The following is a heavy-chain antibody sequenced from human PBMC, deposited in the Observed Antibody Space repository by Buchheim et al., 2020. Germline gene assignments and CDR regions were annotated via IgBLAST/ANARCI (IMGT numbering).Heavy chain of an antibody. Sequence: QVQLVQSGAEVKKPGASVKVSCKASGYTFTGYYMHWVRQAPGQGLEWMGWINPNSGGTNYAQKFQGWVTMTRDTSTNTVYMELSSLRSEDTAMYYCARELGSTYYFDYWGQGTL. CDR2: INPNSGGT. CDR3: ARELGSTYYFDY. J-gene: IGHJ4*02. D-gene: IGHD3-10*01. V-gene: IGHV1-2*04. CDR1: GYTFTGYY.